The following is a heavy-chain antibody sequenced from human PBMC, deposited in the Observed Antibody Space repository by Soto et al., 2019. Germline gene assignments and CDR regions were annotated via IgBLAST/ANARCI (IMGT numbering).Heavy chain of an antibody. D-gene: IGHD2-2*01. Sequence: ASVKVSCKASGYTFTSYGISWVRQAPGQGLEWMGWISAYNGNTNYAQKLQGRVTMTTDTSTSTAYMELRSLRSDDTAVYYCARDSLGYCSSTSCYLSNWFDPWGQGTLVTVSS. J-gene: IGHJ5*02. CDR1: GYTFTSYG. CDR2: ISAYNGNT. CDR3: ARDSLGYCSSTSCYLSNWFDP. V-gene: IGHV1-18*01.